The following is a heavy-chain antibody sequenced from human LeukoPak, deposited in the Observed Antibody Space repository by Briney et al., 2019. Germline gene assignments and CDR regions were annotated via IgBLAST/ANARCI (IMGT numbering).Heavy chain of an antibody. CDR2: INQDGSVK. CDR1: GFTFSSYW. CDR3: ARIGYASSSLDY. D-gene: IGHD6-6*01. V-gene: IGHV3-7*01. J-gene: IGHJ4*02. Sequence: GGSPRLSCAASGFTFSSYWMTWVRQAPGKGLEWVANINQDGSVKYYVYSVKGRFTISRDNAKNSLYLQMNSLRAEDTAVHYCARIGYASSSLDYWGQGTLVTVSS.